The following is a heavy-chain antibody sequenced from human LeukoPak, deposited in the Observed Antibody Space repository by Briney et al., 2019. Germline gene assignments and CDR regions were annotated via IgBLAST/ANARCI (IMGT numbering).Heavy chain of an antibody. Sequence: GGSLRLSCAASGFTLSSYWMSWVRQAPGKGLEWVANIKEDGSEKYYVDSMKGRFTISRDNAKNTMSRDTAKNSLYLEMNSLRAEDTAVYYCARAVGYCTGGSCYAYYFDYWGQGTLVTVSS. CDR2: IKEDGSEK. D-gene: IGHD2-15*01. J-gene: IGHJ4*02. CDR1: GFTLSSYW. V-gene: IGHV3-7*03. CDR3: ARAVGYCTGGSCYAYYFDY.